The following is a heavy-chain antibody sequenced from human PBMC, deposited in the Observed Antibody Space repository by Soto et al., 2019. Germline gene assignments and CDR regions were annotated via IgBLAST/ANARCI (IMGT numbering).Heavy chain of an antibody. CDR2: ITGGGTDT. CDR1: GFTFSTYA. CDR3: AKGSRGHCTGVTCYPFDY. Sequence: RRLSCAASGFTFSTYAMNWVRQAPGKRLEWVSSITGGGTDTYYADSVKGRFTISRDNSKNTLYLQMSSLRAEDTAVYYCAKGSRGHCTGVTCYPFDYWGQGTLVTVSS. V-gene: IGHV3-23*01. D-gene: IGHD2-8*02. J-gene: IGHJ4*02.